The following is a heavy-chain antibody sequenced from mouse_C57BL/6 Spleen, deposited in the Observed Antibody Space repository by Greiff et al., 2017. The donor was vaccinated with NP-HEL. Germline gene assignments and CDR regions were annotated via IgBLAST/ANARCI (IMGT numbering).Heavy chain of an antibody. CDR3: ARVGYYGNYSDY. CDR2: IDTSDSYT. J-gene: IGHJ2*01. D-gene: IGHD2-1*01. V-gene: IGHV1-69*01. CDR1: GYAFTSYW. Sequence: QVQLQQPGAELVMPGASVKLSCKASGYAFTSYWMHWVKQRPGQGLAWIGEIDTSDSYTTYNQKFKGKSTLTVDKSSRTAYMQRSSLTSEDAAVYYCARVGYYGNYSDYWGQGTTRTVSS.